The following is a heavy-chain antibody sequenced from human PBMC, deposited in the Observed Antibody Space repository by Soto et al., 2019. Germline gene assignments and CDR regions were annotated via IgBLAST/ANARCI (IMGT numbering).Heavy chain of an antibody. CDR1: GMNFGGYW. CDR3: ATLSAPVDF. Sequence: GGSLRLSCEASGMNFGGYWMHWVCQAPGKGLVWVSEINTDGTSTNYADSLKGRFTISRDNARDTLYLQMNSLSVEDTAVYYCATLSAPVDFWGQGTLVTVSS. CDR2: INTDGTST. D-gene: IGHD6-6*01. V-gene: IGHV3-74*01. J-gene: IGHJ4*02.